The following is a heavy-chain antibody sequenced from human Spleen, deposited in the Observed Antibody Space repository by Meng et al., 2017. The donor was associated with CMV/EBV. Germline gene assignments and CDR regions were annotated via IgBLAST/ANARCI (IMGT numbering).Heavy chain of an antibody. CDR3: ARVIVQAATSPWFDP. CDR1: GYTFTSYG. D-gene: IGHD2-2*01. CDR2: ISAYNGNT. Sequence: ASEKVSCKASGYTFTSYGISWVRQAPGQGLEWMGWISAYNGNTNYAQKLQGRVTMTTDTSTSTAYMELRSLRSDDTAVYYCARVIVQAATSPWFDPWGQGTLVTVSS. J-gene: IGHJ5*02. V-gene: IGHV1-18*01.